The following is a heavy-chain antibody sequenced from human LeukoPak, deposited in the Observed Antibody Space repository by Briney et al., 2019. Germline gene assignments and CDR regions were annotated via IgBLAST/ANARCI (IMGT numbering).Heavy chain of an antibody. V-gene: IGHV1-18*01. CDR3: ARDRTYIAATYTELDY. CDR1: GYTFTSYG. Sequence: GASVKVSCKASGYTFTSYGISWMRQAPGQGLEWMGWISAYNGNTNYAQRLQGRVTMTTDTSTSTAYMELRSLRSDDAAVYYCARDRTYIAATYTELDYWGQGTLVTVSS. CDR2: ISAYNGNT. D-gene: IGHD6-13*01. J-gene: IGHJ4*02.